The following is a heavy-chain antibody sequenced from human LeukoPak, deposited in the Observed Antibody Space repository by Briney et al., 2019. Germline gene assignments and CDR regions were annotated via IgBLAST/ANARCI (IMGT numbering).Heavy chain of an antibody. CDR2: IRYDGNNK. V-gene: IGHV3-30*02. CDR3: AKTMSPYYYDSSGF. J-gene: IGHJ4*02. D-gene: IGHD3-22*01. Sequence: GGSLRLSCAASGFTFSSYSMNWVRQAPGKGLEWVAFIRYDGNNKYYADSVKGRFTISRDNSKNTLYLQMNSLRAEDTAVYYCAKTMSPYYYDSSGFWGQGTLVTVSS. CDR1: GFTFSSYS.